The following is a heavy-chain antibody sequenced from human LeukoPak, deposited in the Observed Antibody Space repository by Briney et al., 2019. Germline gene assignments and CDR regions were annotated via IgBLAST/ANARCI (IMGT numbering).Heavy chain of an antibody. CDR1: GFTFSNYW. D-gene: IGHD3-3*01. J-gene: IGHJ3*02. CDR3: ARDTDDFQGLDI. Sequence: GGSLRLSCVVSGFTFSNYWMRWVRQAPGKGLEWVANINLDGRQRFYVDSVKGRFTISRASTENSLYLQMNSLRVEDTAVYYCARDTDDFQGLDIWGQGTVVTVSS. V-gene: IGHV3-7*01. CDR2: INLDGRQR.